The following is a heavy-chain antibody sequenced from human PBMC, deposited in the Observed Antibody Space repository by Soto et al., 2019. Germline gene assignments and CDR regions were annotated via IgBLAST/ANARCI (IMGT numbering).Heavy chain of an antibody. CDR1: GFNFSSYA. J-gene: IGHJ6*02. Sequence: GGSLRLSCAASGFNFSSYAMTWVRQAPGKGLQWVSSVTGSGGSTYYADSVKGRFTVSRDNSKTTLYLRMTSLRAEDTAVYYCAKGKTSLNYYYYGMDVWGQGTTVTVSS. CDR2: VTGSGGST. CDR3: AKGKTSLNYYYYGMDV. V-gene: IGHV3-23*01.